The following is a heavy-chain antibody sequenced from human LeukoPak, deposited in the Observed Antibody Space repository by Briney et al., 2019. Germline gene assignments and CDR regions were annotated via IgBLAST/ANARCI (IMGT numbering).Heavy chain of an antibody. CDR3: QRVRPDYYYYGMDV. J-gene: IGHJ6*02. D-gene: IGHD6-13*01. CDR1: GFTVSSNY. Sequence: GGPLRLSCAASGFTVSSNYMSWVRQAPGKGLEWVSVIYSGGSTYYADSVKGRFTISRHNSKNTLYLQMNSLRAEDTAVYYCQRVRPDYYYYGMDVWGQGTTVTVSS. CDR2: IYSGGST. V-gene: IGHV3-53*04.